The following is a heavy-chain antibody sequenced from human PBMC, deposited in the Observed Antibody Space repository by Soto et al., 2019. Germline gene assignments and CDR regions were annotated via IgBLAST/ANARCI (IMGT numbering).Heavy chain of an antibody. Sequence: PGGSLRLSCGASGFAFSNYGMNWVRQAPGKGLQWVSYISSSGDKIYYADSVKGRFTISRDKAKDSLYLQMNSLRAEDTAVYYCARDLAAARLLPNCFDPWGQGILVTLSS. J-gene: IGHJ5*02. V-gene: IGHV3-48*01. CDR2: ISSSGDKI. D-gene: IGHD6-13*01. CDR1: GFAFSNYG. CDR3: ARDLAAARLLPNCFDP.